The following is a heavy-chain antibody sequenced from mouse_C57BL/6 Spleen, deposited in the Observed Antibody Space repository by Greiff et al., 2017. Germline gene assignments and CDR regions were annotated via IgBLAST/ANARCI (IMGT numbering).Heavy chain of an antibody. CDR2: INYDGSST. V-gene: IGHV5-16*01. Sequence: EVQLVESEGGLVQPGSSMKLSCTASGFTFSDYYMAWVRQVPEKGLEWVANINYDGSSTYYLDSLKSRFIISRDNAKNILYLQMSSLKSEDTATYYCARLGGTAWFAYWGQGTLVTVSA. CDR1: GFTFSDYY. D-gene: IGHD2-14*01. CDR3: ARLGGTAWFAY. J-gene: IGHJ3*01.